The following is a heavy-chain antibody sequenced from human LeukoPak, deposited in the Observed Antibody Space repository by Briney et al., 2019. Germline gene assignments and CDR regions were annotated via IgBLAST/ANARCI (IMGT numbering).Heavy chain of an antibody. CDR2: IYYSGST. CDR3: ARRTYYYDSSGYYYSIYFDY. J-gene: IGHJ4*02. CDR1: GGSISSSSYY. Sequence: PSETLSLTCTVSGGSISSSSYYWGWIRQPPGKGLEWIGSIYYSGSTYYNPSLKSRVTTSVDTSKNQFSLKLSSVTAADTAVYYCARRTYYYDSSGYYYSIYFDYWGQGTLVTVSS. V-gene: IGHV4-39*01. D-gene: IGHD3-22*01.